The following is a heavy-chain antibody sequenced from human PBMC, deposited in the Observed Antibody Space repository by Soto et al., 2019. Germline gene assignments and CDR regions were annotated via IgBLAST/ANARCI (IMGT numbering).Heavy chain of an antibody. J-gene: IGHJ4*02. CDR2: IYYSGST. CDR3: ARHVQWLVTFVY. V-gene: IGHV4-59*08. CDR1: GGSISSYY. Sequence: QVQLQESGPGLVKPSETLSLTCTVSGGSISSYYWSWIRQPPGKGLEWIGYIYYSGSTNYNPSLNSRVTLTVDTSKNQFSLKLSSVTAADTAVYYCARHVQWLVTFVYWGQGSLVTVSS. D-gene: IGHD6-19*01.